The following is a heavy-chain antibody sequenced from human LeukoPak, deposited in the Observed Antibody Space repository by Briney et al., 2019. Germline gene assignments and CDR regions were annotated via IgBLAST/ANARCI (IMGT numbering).Heavy chain of an antibody. D-gene: IGHD6-25*01. CDR3: ARRSGWELLYAFDV. CDR2: VYYSGRA. CDR1: GDSISSYY. J-gene: IGHJ3*01. V-gene: IGHV4-59*08. Sequence: KSSETLSLTCTVSGDSISSYYWSWIRQPPGKGLEWIGYVYYSGRANYNPSFKSRATISIEPSENQFYLNLDSVTAADTAVCYCARRSGWELLYAFDVWGQGTVVTVSS.